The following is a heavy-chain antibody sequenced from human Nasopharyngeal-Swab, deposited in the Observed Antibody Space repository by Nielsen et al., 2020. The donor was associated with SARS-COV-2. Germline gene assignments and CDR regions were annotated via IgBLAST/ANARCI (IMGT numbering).Heavy chain of an antibody. CDR3: AAYPGVRTYYYDSSGYPRDY. CDR2: IYYSGST. V-gene: IGHV4-59*12. D-gene: IGHD3-22*01. Sequence: RQAPGKGLEWIGYIYYSGSTNYNPSLKSRVTISVDTSKNQFSLKLSSVTAADTAVYYCAAYPGVRTYYYDSSGYPRDYWGQGTLVTVSS. J-gene: IGHJ4*02.